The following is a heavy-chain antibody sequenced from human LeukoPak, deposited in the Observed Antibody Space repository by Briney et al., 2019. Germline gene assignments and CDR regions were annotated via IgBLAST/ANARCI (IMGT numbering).Heavy chain of an antibody. CDR1: GGSFSGYY. J-gene: IGHJ4*02. D-gene: IGHD1-26*01. CDR2: INHSGST. Sequence: SETLSLTCAVYGGSFSGYYWSWIRQPPGKGLEWIGEINHSGSTNYNPSLKSRVTISVDTSKNQFSLKLSSVTAAETAVYYCARVRSGVDYWGQGTLVTVSS. V-gene: IGHV4-34*01. CDR3: ARVRSGVDY.